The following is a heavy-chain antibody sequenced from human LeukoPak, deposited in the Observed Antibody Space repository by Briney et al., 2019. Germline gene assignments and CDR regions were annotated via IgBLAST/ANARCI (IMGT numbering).Heavy chain of an antibody. J-gene: IGHJ4*02. Sequence: ASVKVSCKASGYTFTSYGISWVRQAPGQGLEWMGWISTYNGNTNYAQKFQDRVTMTTDTSTSTACMELRSLRSDDTAVYYCAREEYDILTGYYGSVYWGQGTLVTVSS. CDR1: GYTFTSYG. CDR3: AREEYDILTGYYGSVY. CDR2: ISTYNGNT. V-gene: IGHV1-18*04. D-gene: IGHD3-9*01.